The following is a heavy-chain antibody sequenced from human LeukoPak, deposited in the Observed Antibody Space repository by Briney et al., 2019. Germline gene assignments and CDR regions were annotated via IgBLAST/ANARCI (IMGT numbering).Heavy chain of an antibody. Sequence: GGSLRLSCAASGFTFSSYAMHWVRQAPGKGLEWVAVISYDGSNKYYADSVKGRITISRDNSKNTLYLQMNSLRAEDTAVYYCARGPPGPAGYFQHWGQGTLVTVSS. CDR3: ARGPPGPAGYFQH. V-gene: IGHV3-30-3*01. J-gene: IGHJ1*01. CDR2: ISYDGSNK. D-gene: IGHD3-10*01. CDR1: GFTFSSYA.